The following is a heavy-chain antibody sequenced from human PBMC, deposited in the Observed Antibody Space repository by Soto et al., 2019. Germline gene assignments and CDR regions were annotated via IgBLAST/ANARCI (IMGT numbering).Heavy chain of an antibody. V-gene: IGHV1-3*05. D-gene: IGHD3-16*02. J-gene: IGHJ4*02. CDR1: GYTFTTYA. CDR3: ARSAISPYGGLIGPFDY. CDR2: INPGNGNT. Sequence: QVQLEQSGGEEKKPGASVKVSLEASGYTFTTYAIHWLRQAPGQRLEWMAWINPGNGNTRYSQKFLGRVSITRDTSASTAYLELDSLRSEDTAVYYCARSAISPYGGLIGPFDYWGQGNLVTVFS.